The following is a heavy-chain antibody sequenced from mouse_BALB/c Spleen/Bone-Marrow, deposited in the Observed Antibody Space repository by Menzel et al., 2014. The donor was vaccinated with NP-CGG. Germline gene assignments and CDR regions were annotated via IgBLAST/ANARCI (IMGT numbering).Heavy chain of an antibody. Sequence: VQLQQSGPELMKPGASVKISCKASGYSFTSYYMHWVKQSHGKSLEWIGYIDPFNGGTSYNQKFKGKATLTVDKSSNTAYMHLGSLTSEDSAVYYCARAYDFLDYWGQGSTLTVSS. V-gene: IGHV1-31*01. D-gene: IGHD2-4*01. CDR2: IDPFNGGT. CDR3: ARAYDFLDY. CDR1: GYSFTSYY. J-gene: IGHJ2*01.